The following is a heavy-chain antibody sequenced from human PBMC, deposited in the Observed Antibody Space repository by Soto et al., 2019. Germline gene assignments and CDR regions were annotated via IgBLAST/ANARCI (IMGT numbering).Heavy chain of an antibody. CDR1: GFTFSKFW. V-gene: IGHV3-7*03. J-gene: IGHJ5*02. D-gene: IGHD2-2*02. CDR3: ARLLLYSTSGRGWFDP. CDR2: IKHDGSQS. Sequence: PGGSLRLSCTTSGFTFSKFWMSWVRQAPGKGLEWVANIKHDGSQSYYEDSVKGRFTISRDNAKNSLYLQVNSLRVDDTAVYFCARLLLYSTSGRGWFDPRGQGTLVTVSS.